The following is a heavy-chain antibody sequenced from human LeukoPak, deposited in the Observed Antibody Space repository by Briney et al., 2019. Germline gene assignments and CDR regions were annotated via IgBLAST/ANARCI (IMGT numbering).Heavy chain of an antibody. CDR2: INPNSGGT. D-gene: IGHD2-2*01. J-gene: IGHJ5*02. CDR3: AREGWIVVVPAATSVMTSNWFDP. CDR1: GYTFTSYY. V-gene: IGHV1-2*02. Sequence: ASVKVSCKASGYTFTSYYIHWVRQAPGQGLEWMGWINPNSGGTNYAQKFQGRVTITRDTSISTAYMELSRLRSDDTAVYYCAREGWIVVVPAATSVMTSNWFDPWGQGTLVTVSS.